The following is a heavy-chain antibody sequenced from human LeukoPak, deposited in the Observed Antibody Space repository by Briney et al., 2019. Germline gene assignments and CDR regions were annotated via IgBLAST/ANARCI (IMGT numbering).Heavy chain of an antibody. CDR2: INPNSGGT. V-gene: IGHV1-2*02. J-gene: IGHJ4*02. Sequence: ASVKVSCKASGYTFTGYYMHWVRQAPGQGLEWMRWINPNSGGTNYAQKFQGRVTMTRDTSISTAYMELSRLRSDDTAVYYCARISYYYDSSGPLGYWGQGTLVTVSS. D-gene: IGHD3-22*01. CDR1: GYTFTGYY. CDR3: ARISYYYDSSGPLGY.